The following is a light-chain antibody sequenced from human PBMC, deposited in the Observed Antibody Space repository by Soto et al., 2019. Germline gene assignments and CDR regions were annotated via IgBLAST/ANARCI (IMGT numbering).Light chain of an antibody. CDR2: AAS. CDR3: QQSYSTLVT. V-gene: IGKV1-39*01. CDR1: QSISSY. Sequence: DIQMTQSPSSLSASVGERVTITCRASQSISSYLNWYQQKPGKAPKLLIYAASSLQSGVPSRFSGSGSGTDFTLTISSLQPEDFATYYCQQSYSTLVTFGQGTKVDI. J-gene: IGKJ1*01.